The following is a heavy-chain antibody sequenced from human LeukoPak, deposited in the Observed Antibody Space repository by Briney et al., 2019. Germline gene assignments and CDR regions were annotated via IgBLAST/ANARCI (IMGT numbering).Heavy chain of an antibody. D-gene: IGHD6-13*01. J-gene: IGHJ4*02. CDR3: ARDGGSSWYFDY. CDR2: ISSSSSYI. V-gene: IGHV3-21*01. CDR1: GFIFSSYS. Sequence: GGSLRLSCVGSGFIFSSYSMNWVRQAPGKGLEWVSSISSSSSYIYYADSVKGRFTISRDNAKNSLYLQMNSLRAEDTAVYYCARDGGSSWYFDYWGQGTLVTVSS.